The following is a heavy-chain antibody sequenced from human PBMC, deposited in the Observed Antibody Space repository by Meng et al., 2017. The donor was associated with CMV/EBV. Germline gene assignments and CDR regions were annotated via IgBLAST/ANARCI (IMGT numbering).Heavy chain of an antibody. D-gene: IGHD3-3*01. CDR3: AGSSLRFLELDYYYYGMDV. CDR2: IYYSGST. CDR1: GGSISSYY. V-gene: IGHV4-59*01. J-gene: IGHJ6*02. Sequence: GSLRLSCTVSGGSISSYYWSWIRQPPGKGLEWIGYIYYSGSTNYNPSLKSRVTISVDTSKNQFSLKLSSVTAADTAVYCCAGSSLRFLELDYYYYGMDVWGQGTTVTVSS.